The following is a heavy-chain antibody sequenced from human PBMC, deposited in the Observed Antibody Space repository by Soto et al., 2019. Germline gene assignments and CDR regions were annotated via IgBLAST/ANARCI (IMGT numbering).Heavy chain of an antibody. CDR2: TSAYNGNT. J-gene: IGHJ4*02. CDR3: ARDWTGNTPLDY. D-gene: IGHD1-7*01. V-gene: IGHV1-18*04. Sequence: QVQLVQSGAEVKKPGASVKVSCKASGYTFTSYGISWVRQAPEQGLEWMGWTSAYNGNTNYAQKLQGRVTMTTDTSTSTAYMELRSLRSDVAAVYYWARDWTGNTPLDYWGQGTLVTVSS. CDR1: GYTFTSYG.